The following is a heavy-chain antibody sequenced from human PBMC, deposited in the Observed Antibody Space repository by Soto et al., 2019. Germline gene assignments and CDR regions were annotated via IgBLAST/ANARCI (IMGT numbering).Heavy chain of an antibody. Sequence: GGSLRLSCAASGFTFSGHWMHWVRQAPGKGLVWVSRINNHGSNTTYAESVKGRFTISRDKAKDTLYLQMTSLRAEDTAVYYCARAGGPGIFAMDVWGQGTTVTVSS. V-gene: IGHV3-74*01. CDR3: ARAGGPGIFAMDV. D-gene: IGHD3-10*01. CDR2: INNHGSNT. J-gene: IGHJ6*02. CDR1: GFTFSGHW.